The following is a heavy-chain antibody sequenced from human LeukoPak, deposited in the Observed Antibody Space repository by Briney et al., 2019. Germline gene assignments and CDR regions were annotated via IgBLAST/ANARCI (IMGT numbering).Heavy chain of an antibody. J-gene: IGHJ3*02. CDR1: GGTFSSYA. D-gene: IGHD3-3*01. CDR2: IIPIFGTA. Sequence: SVKVSCKASGGTFSSYAISWVRQAPGQGLEWMGGIIPIFGTANYAQKFQGRVTITRNTSISTAYMELSSLRSEDTAVYYCARGFPHYDFWSSTDAFDIWGQGTMVTVSS. V-gene: IGHV1-69*05. CDR3: ARGFPHYDFWSSTDAFDI.